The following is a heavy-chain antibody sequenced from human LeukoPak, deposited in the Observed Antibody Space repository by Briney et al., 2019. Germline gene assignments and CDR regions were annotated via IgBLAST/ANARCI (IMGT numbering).Heavy chain of an antibody. D-gene: IGHD2-2*01. Sequence: GSLRLSCAASGFTFSSYAMSWVRQAPGKGLEWVSAISGSGGSTYYADSVKGRFTISRDNSKNTLYLQMNSLRAEDTAVYYCAKSKWERRANCSSTSCYLNWFDPWGQGTLVTVSS. V-gene: IGHV3-23*01. CDR1: GFTFSSYA. CDR2: ISGSGGST. J-gene: IGHJ5*02. CDR3: AKSKWERRANCSSTSCYLNWFDP.